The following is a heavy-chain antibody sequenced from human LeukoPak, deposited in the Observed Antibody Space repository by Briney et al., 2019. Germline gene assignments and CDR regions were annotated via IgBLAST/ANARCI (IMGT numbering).Heavy chain of an antibody. CDR1: GGSISSGGYY. V-gene: IGHV4-30-2*01. D-gene: IGHD1-14*01. J-gene: IGHJ3*02. CDR3: AREPDIGKLTRAFDI. CDR2: IYHSGST. Sequence: SETLSLTCTVSGGSISSGGYYWSWIRQPPGKGLEWIGYIYHSGSTYYNPSLKSRVTISVDRSKNQFSLKLSSVTAADTAVYYCAREPDIGKLTRAFDIWGQGTMVTVSS.